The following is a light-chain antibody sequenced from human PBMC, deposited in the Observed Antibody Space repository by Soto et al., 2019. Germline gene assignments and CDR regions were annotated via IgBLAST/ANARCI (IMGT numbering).Light chain of an antibody. CDR1: QSVSSN. V-gene: IGKV3-11*01. J-gene: IGKJ5*01. CDR2: DAS. Sequence: EIVMTQSPATLSVSPGERATLSCRASQSVSSNLAWYQQKPGQAPRLLIYDASNRATGIPARFSGSGSGTDFTLTISSLEPEDFAVYFCQQRSHWPPITFGQGTRLEIK. CDR3: QQRSHWPPIT.